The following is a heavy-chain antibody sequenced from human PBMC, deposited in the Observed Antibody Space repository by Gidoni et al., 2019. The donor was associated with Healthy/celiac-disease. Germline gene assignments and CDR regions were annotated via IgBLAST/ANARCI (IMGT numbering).Heavy chain of an antibody. J-gene: IGHJ6*02. CDR1: GGSISSGDYY. D-gene: IGHD3-22*01. CDR3: ARGFDDSSGYYYYYGMDV. Sequence: QVQLQESGPGLVKPSQTLSLTCTVSGGSISSGDYYWSWIRQPPGKGLEWIGYIYYSGSTYYNPSLKSRVTISVDTSKNQFSLKLSSVTAADTAVYYCARGFDDSSGYYYYYGMDVWGQGTTVTVSS. V-gene: IGHV4-30-4*01. CDR2: IYYSGST.